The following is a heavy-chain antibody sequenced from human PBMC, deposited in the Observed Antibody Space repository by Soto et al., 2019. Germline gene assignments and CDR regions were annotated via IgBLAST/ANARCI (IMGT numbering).Heavy chain of an antibody. CDR2: INPNSGGT. Sequence: ASVKVSCKASGYTFTGYYMHWVRQAPGQGLEWMGWINPNSGGTNYAQKFQGRVTMTRDTSISTAYMELSRLRSDDTAVYYCAREGGYCTNGVCYDYWGQGTLVTVSS. J-gene: IGHJ4*02. CDR3: AREGGYCTNGVCYDY. CDR1: GYTFTGYY. V-gene: IGHV1-2*02. D-gene: IGHD2-8*01.